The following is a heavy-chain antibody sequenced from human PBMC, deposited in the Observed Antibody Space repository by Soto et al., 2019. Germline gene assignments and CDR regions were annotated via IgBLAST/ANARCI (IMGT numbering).Heavy chain of an antibody. D-gene: IGHD6-19*01. V-gene: IGHV3-23*01. Sequence: PGRCLRLSWAASAFSFINYAMHWVRQAPGKGLEWVSVIRGSGGGGYCADSVQGRLTISRDNSKSTRYLQINSQREADTAIYSCVREGSGWCSRGSFYFWRRGTRGSVSS. CDR1: AFSFINYA. CDR3: VREGSGWCSRGSFYF. J-gene: IGHJ3*01. CDR2: IRGSGGGG.